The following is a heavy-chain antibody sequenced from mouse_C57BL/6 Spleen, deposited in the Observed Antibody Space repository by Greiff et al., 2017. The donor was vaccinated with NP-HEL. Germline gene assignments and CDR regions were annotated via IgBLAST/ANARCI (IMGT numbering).Heavy chain of an antibody. CDR2: IRSKSNNYAT. V-gene: IGHV10-1*01. Sequence: GGGLVQPKGSLKLSCAASGFSFNTYAMNWVRQAPGKGLEWVARIRSKSNNYATYYADSVKDRFTISRDDSESMLYLQMNNLKTEDTAMYYCVRQDDYDGGSFDYWGQGTTLTVSS. J-gene: IGHJ2*01. CDR1: GFSFNTYA. D-gene: IGHD2-4*01. CDR3: VRQDDYDGGSFDY.